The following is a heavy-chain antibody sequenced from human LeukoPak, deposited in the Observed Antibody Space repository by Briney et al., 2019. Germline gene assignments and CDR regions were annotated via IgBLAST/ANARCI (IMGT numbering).Heavy chain of an antibody. J-gene: IGHJ4*02. CDR3: ARDLTAAAAGDY. CDR2: IKQDGSEK. V-gene: IGHV3-7*01. CDR1: GFTFSSYW. D-gene: IGHD6-13*01. Sequence: GGALRLACAASGFTFSSYWMSWVRQAPGKGLEWVANIKQDGSEKYYVDAVKGRFTISRDNAKNSLYLQMNSLRAEDTAVYYCARDLTAAAAGDYWGQGTLVTVSS.